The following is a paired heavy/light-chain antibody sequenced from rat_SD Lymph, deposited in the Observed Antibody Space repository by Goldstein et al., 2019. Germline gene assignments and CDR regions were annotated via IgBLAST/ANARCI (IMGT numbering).Heavy chain of an antibody. V-gene: IGHV5-34*01. CDR2: ISSGSSYI. CDR1: GFTFSNYG. CDR3: ARNYYFDY. J-gene: IGHJ2*01. Sequence: EVQLVESGGGLVQPGRSLKLSCVASGFTFSNYGMNWIRQAPGKGLEWVAYISSGSSYIYYAETVKGRFTISRDNAKNTLYLQMTSLRSEDTALYYCARNYYFDYWGQGVMVTVSS.
Light chain of an antibody. J-gene: IGKJ1*01. CDR3: VQFLEVPRT. V-gene: IGKV2S3*01. CDR1: KSLLHSNGITY. CDR2: QIS. Sequence: DIMMTQSPLSVAVTPGESASISCRSSKSLLHSNGITYLSWYLQRPEKSPQLLIYQISNLASGVSDRFSGSGSGTDFTLKISKVETEDVGIYYCVQFLEVPRTFGGGTKLELK.